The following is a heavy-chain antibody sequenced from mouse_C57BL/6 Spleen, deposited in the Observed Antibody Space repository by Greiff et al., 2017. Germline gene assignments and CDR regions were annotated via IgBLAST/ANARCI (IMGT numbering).Heavy chain of an antibody. CDR3: ARRDWDYGSSPHWYFDV. Sequence: EVMLVESGPELVKPGASVKIPCKASGYTFTDYNMDWVKQSHGKSLEWIGDINPNNGGTIYNQKFKGKATLTVDKSSSTAYMELRSLTSEDTAVYYCARRDWDYGSSPHWYFDVWGTGTTVTVSS. D-gene: IGHD1-1*01. CDR2: INPNNGGT. V-gene: IGHV1-18*01. CDR1: GYTFTDYN. J-gene: IGHJ1*03.